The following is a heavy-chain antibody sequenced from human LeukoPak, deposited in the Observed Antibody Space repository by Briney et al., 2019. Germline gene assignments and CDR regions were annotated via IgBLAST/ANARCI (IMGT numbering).Heavy chain of an antibody. V-gene: IGHV4-59*01. CDR3: ARVHTRQQLVRGDYFDY. Sequence: AETLSLTCTVSGGSISSYYWSWIRQPPGKGLEWIGYIYYSGSTNYNPSLKSRVTISVDTSKNQFSLKLSSVTAADTAVYYCARVHTRQQLVRGDYFDYWGQGTLVTVSS. J-gene: IGHJ4*02. CDR2: IYYSGST. CDR1: GGSISSYY. D-gene: IGHD6-13*01.